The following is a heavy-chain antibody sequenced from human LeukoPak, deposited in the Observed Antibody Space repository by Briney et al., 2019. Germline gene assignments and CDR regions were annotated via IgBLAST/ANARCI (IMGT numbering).Heavy chain of an antibody. D-gene: IGHD3-3*01. J-gene: IGHJ4*02. CDR1: GYTFTSYY. Sequence: ASVKVSCKASGYTFTSYYMHWARQAPGQGLGWMGIINPSGGSTSYAQKFQGRVTMTRDTSTSTVYMELSSLRSEDTAVYYCARQTYYDFWSGYYRGYFDYWGQGTLVTVSS. CDR2: INPSGGST. CDR3: ARQTYYDFWSGYYRGYFDY. V-gene: IGHV1-46*01.